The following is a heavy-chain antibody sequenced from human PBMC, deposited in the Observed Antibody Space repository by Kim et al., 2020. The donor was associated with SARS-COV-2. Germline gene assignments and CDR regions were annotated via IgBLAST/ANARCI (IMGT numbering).Heavy chain of an antibody. Sequence: GSGGSTYYAYSVKGRFTNTRDNSKNTLYLQMNSLRAEDTAVYYCGRTFDYWGQGTLVTVSS. V-gene: IGHV3-23*01. CDR3: GRTFDY. D-gene: IGHD2-15*01. J-gene: IGHJ4*02. CDR2: GSGGST.